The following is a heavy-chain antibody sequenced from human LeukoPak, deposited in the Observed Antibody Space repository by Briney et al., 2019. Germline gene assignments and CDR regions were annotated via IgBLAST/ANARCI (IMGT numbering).Heavy chain of an antibody. D-gene: IGHD3-10*01. CDR1: GFTFSSYW. CDR3: ARDAITMVRGVLATYYFDY. J-gene: IGHJ4*02. Sequence: GGSLRLSCAASGFTFSSYWMSWVRQAPGKGLEWVANIKQDGSEKYYVDSVKGRFTISRDNAKNSLYLQMNSLRAEDTAVYYCARDAITMVRGVLATYYFDYWGQGTLVTVSS. CDR2: IKQDGSEK. V-gene: IGHV3-7*01.